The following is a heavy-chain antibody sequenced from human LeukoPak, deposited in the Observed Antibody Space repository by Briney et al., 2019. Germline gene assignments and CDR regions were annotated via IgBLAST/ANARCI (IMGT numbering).Heavy chain of an antibody. V-gene: IGHV3-43*02. CDR1: GLNFADYA. Sequence: PGGSLRLSCVVSGLNFADYAMHWVRQPPGKGLEWVSLISADGGTTFSADSVKGRFTIARDNSKNSLHLQMNSLRSEDTAMYFCAKESGKFDYWGQGTLVAVST. J-gene: IGHJ4*02. CDR2: ISADGGTT. CDR3: AKESGKFDY.